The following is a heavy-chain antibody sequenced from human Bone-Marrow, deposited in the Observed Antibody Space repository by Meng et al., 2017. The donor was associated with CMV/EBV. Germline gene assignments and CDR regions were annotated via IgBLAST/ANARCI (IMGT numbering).Heavy chain of an antibody. V-gene: IGHV4-34*01. Sequence: ESLKISCAVYGGSFSGYYWSWIRQPPGKGLEWIGEINHSGSTNYNPSLKSRVTISVDTSKNQFSLKLSSVTAADTAVYYCARREVGSRSWDYFDYWGQGTLVTVSS. CDR3: ARREVGSRSWDYFDY. CDR1: GGSFSGYY. CDR2: INHSGST. J-gene: IGHJ4*02. D-gene: IGHD6-19*01.